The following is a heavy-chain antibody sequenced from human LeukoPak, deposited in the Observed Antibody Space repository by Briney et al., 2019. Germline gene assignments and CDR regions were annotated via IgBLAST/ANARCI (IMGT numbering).Heavy chain of an antibody. J-gene: IGHJ6*03. V-gene: IGHV3-21*01. Sequence: GGSLRLSCAASGFTFSSYTMNWVRQAPGKGLEWVSSISSSSSYIYYADSVKGRFTISRDNAKNSLYLQMNSLRAEDTAVYYCASHPLPELRFLEWGYYMDVWGKGTTVTVSS. CDR3: ASHPLPELRFLEWGYYMDV. CDR1: GFTFSSYT. D-gene: IGHD3-3*01. CDR2: ISSSSSYI.